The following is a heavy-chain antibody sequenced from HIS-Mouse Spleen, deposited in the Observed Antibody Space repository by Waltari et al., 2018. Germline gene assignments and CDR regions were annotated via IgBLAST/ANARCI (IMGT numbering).Heavy chain of an antibody. D-gene: IGHD6-13*01. CDR1: GGSISRSSYY. Sequence: QLQLQESGPGLVKPSETPSLTCTVSGGSISRSSYYWGWIRQPPGKGLEWIGSIYYSGSTYYNPSLKSRVTISVDTSKNQFSLKLGSVTAADTAVYYCAREIPYSSSWYDWYFDLWGRGTLVTVSS. J-gene: IGHJ2*01. V-gene: IGHV4-39*07. CDR3: AREIPYSSSWYDWYFDL. CDR2: IYYSGST.